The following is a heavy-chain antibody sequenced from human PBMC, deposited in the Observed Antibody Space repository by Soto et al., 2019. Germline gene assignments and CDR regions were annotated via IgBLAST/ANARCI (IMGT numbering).Heavy chain of an antibody. CDR2: IIPIFGTA. V-gene: IGHV1-69*06. CDR1: GGTFSSYA. D-gene: IGHD2-2*02. CDR3: AKVKGVVPGAISNDYGMDV. J-gene: IGHJ6*02. Sequence: SVKVSCKASGGTFSSYAISWVRQAPGQGLEWMGGIIPIFGTANYAQKFQGRVTITADKSTSTAYMELSSLRSEDTAVYYCAKVKGVVPGAISNDYGMDVWGQGTTVTVSS.